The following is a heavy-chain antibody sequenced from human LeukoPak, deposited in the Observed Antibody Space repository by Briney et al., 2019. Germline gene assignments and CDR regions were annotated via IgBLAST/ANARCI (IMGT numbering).Heavy chain of an antibody. CDR1: EYTFNAYY. Sequence: ASAKVSCKASEYTFNAYYIHWVRQAPGQGLEWMGWVNPNTGATDYAQDFQDRVTMTRDTSISTAYMELTSLFSDDTAVYYCARAVLIGSRIQMAFDIWGQGTMVTVSS. CDR2: VNPNTGAT. CDR3: ARAVLIGSRIQMAFDI. V-gene: IGHV1-2*02. J-gene: IGHJ3*02. D-gene: IGHD2/OR15-2a*01.